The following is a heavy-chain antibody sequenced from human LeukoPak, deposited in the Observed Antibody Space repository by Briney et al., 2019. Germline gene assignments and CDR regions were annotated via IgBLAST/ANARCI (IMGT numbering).Heavy chain of an antibody. CDR3: AKGHDSSGYYYDFDY. CDR1: GFTFSNYA. J-gene: IGHJ4*02. Sequence: PGGSLRLSCAASGFTFSNYAMTWVRQAPGKGLEWVSGISSSGGSTYYADSVKGRFTFSRDNSKNTLYLQMNSLSAEDTAVYYCAKGHDSSGYYYDFDYWGQGTLVTVSS. D-gene: IGHD3-22*01. CDR2: ISSSGGST. V-gene: IGHV3-23*01.